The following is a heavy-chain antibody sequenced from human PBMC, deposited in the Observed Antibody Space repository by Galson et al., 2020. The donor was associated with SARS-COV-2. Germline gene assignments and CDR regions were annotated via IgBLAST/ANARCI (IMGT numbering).Heavy chain of an antibody. CDR2: TYDSGST. J-gene: IGHJ4*02. CDR1: GGSISSSIYF. V-gene: IGHV4-39*01. Sequence: SETLSLTCTVSGGSISSSIYFWGWIRQPPGKALQWIGTTYDSGSTYYDPSLKSRLTISVDTSKNQFSLKLSSVTAAETAVYYCARHGRGELLFPFDYWGQGILVTVSS. D-gene: IGHD1-26*01. CDR3: ARHGRGELLFPFDY.